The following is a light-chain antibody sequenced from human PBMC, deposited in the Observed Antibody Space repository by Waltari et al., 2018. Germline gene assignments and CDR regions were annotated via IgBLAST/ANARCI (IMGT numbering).Light chain of an antibody. CDR3: QQRSN. J-gene: IGKJ5*01. CDR2: DAS. Sequence: EIVLTQSPATLSLSPGERATLSCRASQSVSSYLAWYQQKPGQAPRLLFYDASNRATGIPARFSGRGSGTDFTLTISSLEPEDFAVYYCQQRSNFGQGTRLEIK. V-gene: IGKV3-11*01. CDR1: QSVSSY.